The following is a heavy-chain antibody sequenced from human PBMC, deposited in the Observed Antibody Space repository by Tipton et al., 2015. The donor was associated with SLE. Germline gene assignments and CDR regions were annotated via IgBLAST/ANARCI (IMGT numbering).Heavy chain of an antibody. CDR3: ARGLGAYSSGWRYYYYYMDV. CDR2: INRSGST. J-gene: IGHJ6*03. Sequence: LRLSCAVYGGSFSGYYWSWIRQTPGKGLEWIGEINRSGSTNYNPSLKSRVTISVDTSKNQFSLKLSSVTAADTAVYYCARGLGAYSSGWRYYYYYMDVWGKGTTVTVSS. V-gene: IGHV4-34*01. D-gene: IGHD6-19*01. CDR1: GGSFSGYY.